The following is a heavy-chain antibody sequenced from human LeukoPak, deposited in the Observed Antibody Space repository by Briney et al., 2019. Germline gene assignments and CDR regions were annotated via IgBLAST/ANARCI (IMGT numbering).Heavy chain of an antibody. CDR2: IYGGGST. CDR3: ARDKEGMNDY. V-gene: IGHV3-53*01. CDR1: GFTVSGSS. J-gene: IGHJ4*02. Sequence: GGSLRLSCAASGFTVSGSSMSWVRQAPGKGLEWVSVIYGGGSTFYADSVKGRFTISRDDSENTLYLQMNSLRAEDTAVYYCARDKEGMNDYWGQGTLVTVSS.